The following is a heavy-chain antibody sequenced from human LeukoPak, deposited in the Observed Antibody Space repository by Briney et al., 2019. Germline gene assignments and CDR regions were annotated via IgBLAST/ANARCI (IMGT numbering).Heavy chain of an antibody. D-gene: IGHD3-10*01. CDR2: INPSSGST. CDR1: GYTFTSYY. J-gene: IGHJ4*02. Sequence: ASVKVSCKASGYTFTSYYMHWVRQAPGQGLEWMGIINPSSGSTSYAQKFQGRVTMTRDTSTSTVYLELSSLRSEDTAVYYCASTGWFGELSLDYWGQGTLVTVSS. CDR3: ASTGWFGELSLDY. V-gene: IGHV1-46*01.